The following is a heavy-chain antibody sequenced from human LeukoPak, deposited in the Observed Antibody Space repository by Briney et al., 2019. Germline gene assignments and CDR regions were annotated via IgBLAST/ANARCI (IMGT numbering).Heavy chain of an antibody. D-gene: IGHD2-2*01. V-gene: IGHV4-34*01. J-gene: IGHJ4*02. CDR2: INHSGST. Sequence: PSETLSLTCAVYGGSFCGYYWSCIRQPPGKGREGIGEINHSGSTNYNSSLKNRVTISVDTSKNQFSLKLSSVTAADTAVYYCARGKYQLLFLPFNDWGQGTLVTVSS. CDR1: GGSFCGYY. CDR3: ARGKYQLLFLPFND.